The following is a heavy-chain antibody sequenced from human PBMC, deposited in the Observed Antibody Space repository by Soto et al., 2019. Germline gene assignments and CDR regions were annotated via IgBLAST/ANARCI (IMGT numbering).Heavy chain of an antibody. CDR2: IYQSGST. CDR3: ARHGKYYDILTGYKGNFDY. J-gene: IGHJ4*02. Sequence: SETLSLTCTVSGAPITSGAYSWSWIRQPPGKGLEWIGFIYQSGSTLYNPSLKSRVTISVDRSKNHFSLQLTSPTAADTAVYYCARHGKYYDILTGYKGNFDYWGQGTLVTVSS. D-gene: IGHD3-9*01. CDR1: GAPITSGAYS. V-gene: IGHV4-30-2*01.